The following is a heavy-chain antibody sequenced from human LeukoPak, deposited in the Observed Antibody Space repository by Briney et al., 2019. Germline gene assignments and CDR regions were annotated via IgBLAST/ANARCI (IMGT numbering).Heavy chain of an antibody. D-gene: IGHD2-2*01. CDR2: VFRTGRT. V-gene: IGHV4-30-2*01. J-gene: IGHJ4*02. Sequence: PSETLSLTCTVSGGSTNTGGYFWSWIRQPPGKGLEWIGYVFRTGRTSYNPSLDSRVTISLDRSRNQFSLRLTSVTAAGSAMYYCATERQCGFTTCLGLQFWGQGILVSVSS. CDR1: GGSTNTGGYF. CDR3: ATERQCGFTTCLGLQF.